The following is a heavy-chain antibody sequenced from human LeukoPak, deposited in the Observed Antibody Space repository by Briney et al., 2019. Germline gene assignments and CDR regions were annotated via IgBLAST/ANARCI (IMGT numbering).Heavy chain of an antibody. Sequence: GGSLRLSCAASGFTFSSYAMHWVRQAPGKGLERVAVISYDGSNKYYADSVKGRFTISRDNSKNTLYLQMNSLRAEDTAVYYCASRGYSYGYGDYWGQGTLVTVSS. CDR3: ASRGYSYGYGDY. CDR2: ISYDGSNK. D-gene: IGHD5-18*01. CDR1: GFTFSSYA. V-gene: IGHV3-30-3*01. J-gene: IGHJ4*02.